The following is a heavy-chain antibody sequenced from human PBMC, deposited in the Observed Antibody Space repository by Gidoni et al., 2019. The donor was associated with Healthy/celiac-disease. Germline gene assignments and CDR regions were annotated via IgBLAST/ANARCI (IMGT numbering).Heavy chain of an antibody. J-gene: IGHJ3*02. V-gene: IGHV1-2*02. CDR1: GYTFTGYY. CDR3: ASLRPYSSSWHDAFDI. Sequence: QVQLVQSGAAVKKPGASVKVSCKASGYTFTGYYMHWVRQAPGQGLEWMGWINPNSGGTNYAQKFQGRVTMTRDTSISTAYMELSRLRSDDTAVYYCASLRPYSSSWHDAFDIWGQGTMVTVSS. CDR2: INPNSGGT. D-gene: IGHD6-13*01.